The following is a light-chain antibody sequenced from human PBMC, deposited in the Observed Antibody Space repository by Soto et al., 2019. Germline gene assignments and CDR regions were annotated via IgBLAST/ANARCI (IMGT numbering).Light chain of an antibody. CDR1: QSVSSN. CDR2: GTS. Sequence: EIVMTQSPATLSISSGERAALSCQASQSVSSNLAWYQQKPGQAPRLLIYGTSTRATGIPARFSGSGSGTEFTLTISSLQSEDFAVYYCQQYYDWPITFGQGTRLEIK. V-gene: IGKV3-15*01. CDR3: QQYYDWPIT. J-gene: IGKJ5*01.